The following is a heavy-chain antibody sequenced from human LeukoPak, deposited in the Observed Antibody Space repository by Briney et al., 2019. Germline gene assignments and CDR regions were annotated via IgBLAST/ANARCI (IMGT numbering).Heavy chain of an antibody. D-gene: IGHD3-16*02. Sequence: GESLKISCKGSGYTFTSYGISGVRQAPGQGLEWMGWISAYNGNTNYAQKPQGRVTMTTDTSTSTAYMELRSLRSDDTAVYYCATDGDYVWGSYRILNDAFDIWGQGTMVTVSS. V-gene: IGHV1-18*01. CDR2: ISAYNGNT. J-gene: IGHJ3*02. CDR1: GYTFTSYG. CDR3: ATDGDYVWGSYRILNDAFDI.